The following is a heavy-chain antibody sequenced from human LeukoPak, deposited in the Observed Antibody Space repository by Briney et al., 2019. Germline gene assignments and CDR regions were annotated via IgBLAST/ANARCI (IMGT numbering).Heavy chain of an antibody. CDR2: ISSSGSTI. Sequence: GGSLRLSCAVSGFTFSSYEMNWVRQAPGKGLEWVSYISSSGSTIYYADSVKGRFTISRDNAKNSLYLQMNSLRAEDTAVYYCARDPVGMGSYPDYWGQGTLVTVSS. J-gene: IGHJ4*02. D-gene: IGHD1-26*01. CDR1: GFTFSSYE. CDR3: ARDPVGMGSYPDY. V-gene: IGHV3-48*03.